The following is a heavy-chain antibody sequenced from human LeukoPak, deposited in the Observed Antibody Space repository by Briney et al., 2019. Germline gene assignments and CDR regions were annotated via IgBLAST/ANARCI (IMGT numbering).Heavy chain of an antibody. CDR1: GYTFTSYD. CDR2: MNPNSGNT. J-gene: IGHJ6*02. Sequence: GASVKVSCKASGYTFTSYDINWVRQATGQGLEWMGWMNPNSGNTGYAQKFQGRVTMTRNTSISTAYMELSSLRSEDTAVYYCASLSYSSSWYDYYGMGVWGQGTTVTVSS. CDR3: ASLSYSSSWYDYYGMGV. V-gene: IGHV1-8*01. D-gene: IGHD6-13*01.